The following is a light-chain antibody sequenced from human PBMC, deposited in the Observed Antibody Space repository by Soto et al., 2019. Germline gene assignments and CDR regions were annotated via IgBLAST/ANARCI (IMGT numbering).Light chain of an antibody. J-gene: IGLJ1*01. V-gene: IGLV2-14*03. Sequence: QSVLTQPSSVSGAPGQSIPISCTGTSSDVGGYNYVSWYQHHPGKAPKLMIYDVSNRPSGVSNRFSGSKSGNTASLTISGLQPEDEADYYCCSYTTCNTRQIVFGTGTKVTVL. CDR3: CSYTTCNTRQIV. CDR2: DVS. CDR1: SSDVGGYNY.